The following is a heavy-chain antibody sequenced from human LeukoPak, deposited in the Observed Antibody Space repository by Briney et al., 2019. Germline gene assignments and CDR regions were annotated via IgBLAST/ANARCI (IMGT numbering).Heavy chain of an antibody. CDR1: GFTFSSYS. J-gene: IGHJ4*02. V-gene: IGHV3-21*01. D-gene: IGHD1-1*01. Sequence: PGGSLRLSCAASGFTFSSYSMNWVRQAPGKGLEWVSSISSGSSYIYYADSVKGRFTISRDNAKNSLYLQMNSLRAEDTAVYYCARGGRTKFDYWGQGTLVTVSS. CDR3: ARGGRTKFDY. CDR2: ISSGSSYI.